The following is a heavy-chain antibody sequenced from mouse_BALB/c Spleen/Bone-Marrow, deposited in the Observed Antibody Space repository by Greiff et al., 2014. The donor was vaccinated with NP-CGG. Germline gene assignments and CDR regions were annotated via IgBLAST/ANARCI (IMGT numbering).Heavy chain of an antibody. D-gene: IGHD4-1*01. Sequence: QVQLQQSGAELARPGSSVKISCKASGYAFSSYWMNWVKQRPGQGLEWIRQIYPGDGDTNYNGKFKGKATLTADKSSSTAYMQLSSLTSEDSAVYFCARVRNWADYWGQGTTLTVSS. V-gene: IGHV1-80*01. CDR1: GYAFSSYW. J-gene: IGHJ2*01. CDR2: IYPGDGDT. CDR3: ARVRNWADY.